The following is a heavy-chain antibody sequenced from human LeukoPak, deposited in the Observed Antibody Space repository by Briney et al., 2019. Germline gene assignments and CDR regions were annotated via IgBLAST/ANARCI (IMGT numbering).Heavy chain of an antibody. CDR3: ASEDCGGDCCLFDH. Sequence: GGSLRLSCAASGLTFSSYSMNWVRQAPGKGLEWVSSITSGSSYIYYADSVKGRFTISRDNAKSSLFLQMNSLTAEDTAVYYYASEDCGGDCCLFDHWGQGTLVTVSS. V-gene: IGHV3-21*01. D-gene: IGHD2-21*02. CDR2: ITSGSSYI. J-gene: IGHJ4*02. CDR1: GLTFSSYS.